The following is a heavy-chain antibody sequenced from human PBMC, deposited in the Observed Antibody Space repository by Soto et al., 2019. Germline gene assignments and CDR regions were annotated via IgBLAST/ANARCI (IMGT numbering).Heavy chain of an antibody. V-gene: IGHV5-10-1*01. D-gene: IGHD3-10*01. CDR2: IDTSDSFA. CDR1: EYSFPIYW. CDR3: TRHPSGSENSNFDF. J-gene: IGHJ4*02. Sequence: GGSLKIPFQALEYSFPIYWISWVRQKPGGGVEWMERIDTSDSFANYSPSYQRHVTISANNTTRTVYLECRRLPDSDTATYYCTRHPSGSENSNFDFWGQGTLVTVSS.